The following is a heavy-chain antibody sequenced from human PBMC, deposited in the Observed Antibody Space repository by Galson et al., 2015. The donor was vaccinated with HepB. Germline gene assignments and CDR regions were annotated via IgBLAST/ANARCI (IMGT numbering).Heavy chain of an antibody. J-gene: IGHJ6*03. CDR2: ISAYNGNT. CDR1: GYTFTSYG. V-gene: IGHV1-18*01. D-gene: IGHD1-7*01. CDR3: ARTTGTTFFYYYYMDV. Sequence: SVKVSCKASGYTFTSYGISWVRQAPGQGLEWMGWISAYNGNTNYAQKLQGRVTMTTDTSTSTAYMELRSLRSDDTAVYYCARTTGTTFFYYYYMDVWGRGTTVTVSS.